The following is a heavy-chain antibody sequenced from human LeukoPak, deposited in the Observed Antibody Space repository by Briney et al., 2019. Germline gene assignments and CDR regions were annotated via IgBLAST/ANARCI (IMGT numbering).Heavy chain of an antibody. D-gene: IGHD3-22*01. V-gene: IGHV1-69*13. Sequence: GASVKVSCKASGGTFSSYAISWVRQAPGQGLEWMGGIIPIFGTANYAQKFQGRVTITADESTSTAYMELSSLRSEDTAVYYCARDLRRGYYYDSSGYYGYWFDPRGQGTLVTVSS. J-gene: IGHJ5*02. CDR2: IIPIFGTA. CDR1: GGTFSSYA. CDR3: ARDLRRGYYYDSSGYYGYWFDP.